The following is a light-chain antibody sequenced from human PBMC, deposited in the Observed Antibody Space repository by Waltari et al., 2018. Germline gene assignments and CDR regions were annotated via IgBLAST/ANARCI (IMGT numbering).Light chain of an antibody. J-gene: IGKJ4*01. V-gene: IGKV3-11*01. CDR2: AAS. CDR3: QQRTNWPPT. CDR1: QSVSGY. Sequence: EIVLTQSPATLSLSPGGRVTLSCRASQSVSGYLAWYQQKPGQAPRLLIYAASNRAIGIPARFSGSGSGTDFTLTISSLEPEDFAVYYCQQRTNWPPTFGGGTKVEIK.